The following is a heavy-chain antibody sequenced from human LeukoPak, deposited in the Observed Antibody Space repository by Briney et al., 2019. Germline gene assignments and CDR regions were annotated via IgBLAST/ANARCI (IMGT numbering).Heavy chain of an antibody. J-gene: IGHJ4*02. CDR2: IYTDGST. CDR3: GRSTAWYAFDY. Sequence: PGGSLRLSCAASGFTDPTNYMTWVRQAPGKGLEWVSIIYTDGSTYYADSVKGRFTISRDNSKGTLYLQMNSLRAEDTAVYYCGRSTAWYAFDYWGQGTLVTVSS. CDR1: GFTDPTNY. V-gene: IGHV3-53*01. D-gene: IGHD6-13*01.